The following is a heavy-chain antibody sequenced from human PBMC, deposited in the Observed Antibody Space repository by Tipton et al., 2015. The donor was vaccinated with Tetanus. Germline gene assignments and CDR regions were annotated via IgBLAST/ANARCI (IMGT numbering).Heavy chain of an antibody. D-gene: IGHD3-22*01. V-gene: IGHV3-21*01. Sequence: SGFTFSSYRMNWVRQAPGMGLEWISFISGSSGDIYYADSVKGRFTISRDNAKNSLYLQMDSLRAEDTALYYCARTLYDSAGYYYIRAFDIWGQGTMVTVSS. CDR3: ARTLYDSAGYYYIRAFDI. J-gene: IGHJ3*02. CDR1: GFTFSSYR. CDR2: ISGSSGDI.